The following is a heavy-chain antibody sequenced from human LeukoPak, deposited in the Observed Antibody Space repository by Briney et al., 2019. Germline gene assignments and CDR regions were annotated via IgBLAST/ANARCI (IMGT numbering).Heavy chain of an antibody. J-gene: IGHJ1*01. D-gene: IGHD3-22*01. CDR2: IKSKTGGGTI. CDR1: GFTFSKVW. CDR3: TTDLSELDDSGYYAKYFHH. V-gene: IGHV3-15*01. Sequence: PGGSLRLSCAASGFTFSKVWMSWVRQAPGKGLEWVGRIKSKTGGGTIDYAAPVKGRFTISRDDSKDTLFLQMNSLKTEDTAVYYCTTDLSELDDSGYYAKYFHHWGQGTLVSVSS.